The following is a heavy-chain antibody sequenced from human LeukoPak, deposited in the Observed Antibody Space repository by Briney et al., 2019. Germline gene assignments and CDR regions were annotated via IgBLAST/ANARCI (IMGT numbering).Heavy chain of an antibody. CDR2: ISWNSGSI. CDR3: AKDRSSSGWSFDY. CDR1: GFTFDDYA. J-gene: IGHJ4*02. D-gene: IGHD6-19*01. V-gene: IGHV3-9*01. Sequence: GRSLRLSCAASGFTFDDYAMHWVRQAPGKDLEWVSGISWNSGSIGYADSVKGRFTISRDNAKNSLYLQMNSLRAEDTALYYCAKDRSSSGWSFDYWGQGTLVTVSS.